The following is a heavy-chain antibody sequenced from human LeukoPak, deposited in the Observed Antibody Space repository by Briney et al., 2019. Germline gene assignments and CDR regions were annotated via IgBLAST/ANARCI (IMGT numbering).Heavy chain of an antibody. CDR3: ARELAA. D-gene: IGHD6-13*01. V-gene: IGHV3-33*01. CDR1: GFAFSSYS. CDR2: IWPDGSNK. J-gene: IGHJ4*02. Sequence: PGGSLRLSCEAAGFAFSSYSMHWVRQAPGKGLEWVAAIWPDGSNKYYANSVKGRFTISRDNSKNTLYLQMNSLRGDDTPIYYCARELAAWGQGTLVTVSS.